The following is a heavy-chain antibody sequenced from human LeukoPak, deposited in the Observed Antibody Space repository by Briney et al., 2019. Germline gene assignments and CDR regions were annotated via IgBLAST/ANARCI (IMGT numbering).Heavy chain of an antibody. CDR2: IFSGGST. D-gene: IGHD6-19*01. CDR3: ARDLSSGWYLEY. Sequence: GGSLRLSCAASGFTLSSNYMTWVRQAPGKGLEWVSIIFSGGSTYYADSVKGRFIISRDKSKNTVYLQMNRLRAEDTAMYYCARDLSSGWYLEYWGQGTLVTVSS. J-gene: IGHJ4*02. V-gene: IGHV3-66*01. CDR1: GFTLSSNY.